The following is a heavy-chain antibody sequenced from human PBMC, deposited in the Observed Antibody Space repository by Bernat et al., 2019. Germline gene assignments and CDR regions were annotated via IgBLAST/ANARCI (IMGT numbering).Heavy chain of an antibody. J-gene: IGHJ4*02. V-gene: IGHV2-5*02. CDR1: GFSLSTSGVG. Sequence: QITLKESGPTLVKPTQTLTLTCTFSGFSLSTSGVGVGWIRQPPGKALEWLALIYWDDDKRYSPSLKSRLTITKDTSKNQVVLTMNNMDPVDTATYYCAHRLHNWNYDYGVNYFDYWGQGTLVTVSS. CDR3: AHRLHNWNYDYGVNYFDY. D-gene: IGHD1-7*01. CDR2: IYWDDDK.